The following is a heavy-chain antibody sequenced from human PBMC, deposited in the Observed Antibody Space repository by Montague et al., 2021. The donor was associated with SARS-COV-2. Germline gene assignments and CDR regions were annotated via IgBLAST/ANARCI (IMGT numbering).Heavy chain of an antibody. CDR3: ARRPYDILTGLIYVRDV. CDR1: GFSLSTSGMC. CDR2: VDWDDDK. Sequence: PALVKPTQTLTLTCTFSGFSLSTSGMCVSWIRQPPGKALEWLARVDWDDDKYYSTSPKTRLSISKDTSKTQGVLTMTNMDPVDTATYYCARRPYDILTGLIYVRDVWGQGTTVTVSS. D-gene: IGHD3-9*01. J-gene: IGHJ6*02. V-gene: IGHV2-70*11.